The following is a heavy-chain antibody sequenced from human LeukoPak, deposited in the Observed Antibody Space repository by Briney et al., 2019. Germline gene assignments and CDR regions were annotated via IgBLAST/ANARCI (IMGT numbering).Heavy chain of an antibody. CDR1: GFTFSSYG. CDR2: ISYDGSNK. Sequence: GSLRLSCAASGFTFSSYGMHWVRQAPGKGLEWVAVISYDGSNKYYADSVKGRITISRDNSKNTLYLQMNSLRAEDTAVYYCARDVVAATQTFSYGMDVWGQGTTVTVSS. J-gene: IGHJ6*02. V-gene: IGHV3-30*03. CDR3: ARDVVAATQTFSYGMDV. D-gene: IGHD2-15*01.